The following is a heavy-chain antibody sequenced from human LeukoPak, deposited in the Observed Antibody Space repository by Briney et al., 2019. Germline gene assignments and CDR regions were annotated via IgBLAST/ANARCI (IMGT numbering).Heavy chain of an antibody. V-gene: IGHV1-24*01. CDR2: FDPEDGET. Sequence: ASVKVSCKVSGYTLTELSMHWVRQAPGKGLGWMGGFDPEDGETIYAQKFQGRVTMTEDTSTDTAYMELSSLRFEDTAVYYCATDRGIGIAFDYWGQGTLVTVSS. CDR3: ATDRGIGIAFDY. CDR1: GYTLTELS. J-gene: IGHJ4*02. D-gene: IGHD6-13*01.